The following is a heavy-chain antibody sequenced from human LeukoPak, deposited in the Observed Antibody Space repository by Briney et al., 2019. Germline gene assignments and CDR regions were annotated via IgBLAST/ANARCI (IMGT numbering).Heavy chain of an antibody. CDR2: ISWDGGST. J-gene: IGHJ4*02. CDR1: GFTFDDYA. D-gene: IGHD3-3*02. Sequence: PGGSLRLSCAASGFTFDDYAMQWVRHAPGKGVEWVSLISWDGGSTSYADSVKGRFTISRDNSKNSLYMQMNSLRTEDTALYYCSNQPSSIPGLYFDFLGQGTLVTVSS. CDR3: SNQPSSIPGLYFDF. V-gene: IGHV3-43*01.